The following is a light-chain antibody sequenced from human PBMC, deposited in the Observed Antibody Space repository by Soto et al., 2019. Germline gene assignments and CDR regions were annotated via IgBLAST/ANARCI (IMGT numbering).Light chain of an antibody. CDR3: QQYVTSPWT. J-gene: IGKJ1*01. Sequence: EIVXTXSPXTLSLSPGERVTLSCRASQSVSDTFIAWYQQKPGQAPRLLIYGGFYRATGIPDRFSGSGSGTDFTLTITRLEPEDLAMYYCQQYVTSPWTFGQGTRLDIK. CDR1: QSVSDTF. V-gene: IGKV3-20*01. CDR2: GGF.